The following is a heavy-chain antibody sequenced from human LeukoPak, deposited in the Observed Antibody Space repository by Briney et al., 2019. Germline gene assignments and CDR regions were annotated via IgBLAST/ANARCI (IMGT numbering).Heavy chain of an antibody. CDR3: AGVVGATNPFDY. CDR1: GYTFTGYY. Sequence: APVKVSCKASGYTFTGYYMHWVRQAPGQGLEWMGWINPNSGGTNYAQKFQGRVTMTRDTSISTAYMELSRLRSDDTAVYYCAGVVGATNPFDYWGQGTLVTVSS. CDR2: INPNSGGT. V-gene: IGHV1-2*02. D-gene: IGHD1-26*01. J-gene: IGHJ4*02.